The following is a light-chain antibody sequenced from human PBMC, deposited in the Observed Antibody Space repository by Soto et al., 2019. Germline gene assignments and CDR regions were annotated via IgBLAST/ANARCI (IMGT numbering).Light chain of an antibody. CDR1: QTISSW. J-gene: IGKJ5*01. V-gene: IGKV1-5*01. CDR3: QQHNSYPIT. CDR2: TAS. Sequence: DIQMTHSPATLSGSVGDRVTITHPASQTISSWLAWYQQKPGKAPNLLIHTASTLQSGVPSRFSGSGSGTEFTLTISSLQPEDFATYYCQQHNSYPITFGQGTRLEIK.